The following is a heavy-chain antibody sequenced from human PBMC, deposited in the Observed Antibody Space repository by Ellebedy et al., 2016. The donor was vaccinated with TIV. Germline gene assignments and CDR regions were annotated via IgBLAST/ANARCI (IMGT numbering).Heavy chain of an antibody. CDR1: GFTFRNHA. D-gene: IGHD6-13*01. J-gene: IGHJ6*02. V-gene: IGHV3-23*01. Sequence: GESLKISXAASGFTFRNHAMSWVRQAPGKGLEWVSAISDDGTGTYYADSVKGRFTVSRDNSKNTLYLQMNSLRAEDTAVYYCAKASYSSTRYGMDVWGQGTTVTVSS. CDR2: ISDDGTGT. CDR3: AKASYSSTRYGMDV.